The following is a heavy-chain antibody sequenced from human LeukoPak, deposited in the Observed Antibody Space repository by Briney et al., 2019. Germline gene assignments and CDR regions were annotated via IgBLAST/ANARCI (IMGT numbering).Heavy chain of an antibody. CDR3: ATMAGGFFDY. J-gene: IGHJ4*02. V-gene: IGHV1-24*01. CDR1: GYTVTELS. D-gene: IGHD4-23*01. Sequence: ASVTVSCKVSGYTVTELSMHWVRQSPGKGLEWMGGFDPEDGETIYAQKFQGRVTMTEDASTDTAYMELSSLRSEDTAVYYCATMAGGFFDYWGQGTLVTVSS. CDR2: FDPEDGET.